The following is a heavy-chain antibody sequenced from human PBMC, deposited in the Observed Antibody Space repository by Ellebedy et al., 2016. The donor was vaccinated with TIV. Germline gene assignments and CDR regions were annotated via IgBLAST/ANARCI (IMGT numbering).Heavy chain of an antibody. J-gene: IGHJ4*02. CDR2: IYPGDSDT. CDR1: GYSFTSYW. D-gene: IGHD2-2*01. CDR3: ARRFDQLLSGAPFDY. V-gene: IGHV5-51*01. Sequence: GESLKISXKGSGYSFTSYWIDWVRQMPGKGLEWMGIIYPGDSDTRYSPSFQGQVTISADKSISTAYLQWSSLKASDTAMYYCARRFDQLLSGAPFDYWGQGTLVTVSS.